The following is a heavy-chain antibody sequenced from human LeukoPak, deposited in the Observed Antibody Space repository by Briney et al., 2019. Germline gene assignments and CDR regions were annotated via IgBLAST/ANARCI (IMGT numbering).Heavy chain of an antibody. J-gene: IGHJ4*02. Sequence: PGGSLRLSCAASGFTFSSYAMSWVRQAPGKGLEWVSSISGSGASTYYADSVKGRFTISRDNSKNTLYLQMSSLRAEDTAVYYCAQVSGGPSEDIMGYWGQGTLITVSS. D-gene: IGHD2-15*01. CDR3: AQVSGGPSEDIMGY. CDR1: GFTFSSYA. CDR2: ISGSGAST. V-gene: IGHV3-23*01.